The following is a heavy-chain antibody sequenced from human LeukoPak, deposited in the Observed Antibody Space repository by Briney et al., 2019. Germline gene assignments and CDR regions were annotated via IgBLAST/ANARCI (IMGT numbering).Heavy chain of an antibody. J-gene: IGHJ6*02. CDR2: ISWDGAGT. CDR3: AKSRRESYFIGV. Sequence: GGSLRLSSAASGFTFDEYAMHWVRQATGKGLEWVSLISWDGAGTYYADSVRGRFTISRDNSKKSLYLQMNSLRPEDTALYYCAKSRRESYFIGVWRQGTTVTVSS. D-gene: IGHD2/OR15-2a*01. V-gene: IGHV3-43D*04. CDR1: GFTFDEYA.